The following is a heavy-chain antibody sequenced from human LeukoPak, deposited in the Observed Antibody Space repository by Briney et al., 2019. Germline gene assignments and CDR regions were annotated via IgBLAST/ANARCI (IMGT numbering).Heavy chain of an antibody. CDR3: AKDARKYQLRTPFDY. V-gene: IGHV3-30*18. Sequence: GGSLRLSCAASGFTFSSYGMHWVRQAPGKGLEWVAVISYGGSNKYYADSVKGRFTISRDNSKNTLYLQMNSLRAEDTAVYYCAKDARKYQLRTPFDYWGQGTLVTVSS. D-gene: IGHD2-2*01. J-gene: IGHJ4*02. CDR2: ISYGGSNK. CDR1: GFTFSSYG.